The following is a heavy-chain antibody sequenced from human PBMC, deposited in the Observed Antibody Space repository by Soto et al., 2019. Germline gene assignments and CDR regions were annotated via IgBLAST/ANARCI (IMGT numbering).Heavy chain of an antibody. J-gene: IGHJ3*02. D-gene: IGHD6-13*01. CDR2: ISGSGGST. CDR3: AKIPHSSSWYLDAFDI. CDR1: GFTFSSYA. V-gene: IGHV3-23*01. Sequence: ESGGGLVQPGGSLRLSCAASGFTFSSYAMSWVRQAPGKGLEWVSAISGSGGSTYYAASVKGRFTISRDNSKNTLYLQMNSLRAEDTAVYYCAKIPHSSSWYLDAFDIWGQGTMVTVSS.